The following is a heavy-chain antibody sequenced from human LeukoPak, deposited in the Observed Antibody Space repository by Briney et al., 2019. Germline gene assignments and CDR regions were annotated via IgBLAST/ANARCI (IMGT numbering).Heavy chain of an antibody. D-gene: IGHD3-10*01. V-gene: IGHV3-30*02. CDR3: AKVGAMVRGVSARVDY. J-gene: IGHJ4*02. CDR2: IRNDGNKY. Sequence: GGSLRLSCVASGFTFSTSGMHWVRQSPGKGLDWVAFIRNDGNKYNYAESVKGRFTISRDNSKNTLYLQMDSLSAEDTAVYYCAKVGAMVRGVSARVDYWGQGTLVTVSS. CDR1: GFTFSTSG.